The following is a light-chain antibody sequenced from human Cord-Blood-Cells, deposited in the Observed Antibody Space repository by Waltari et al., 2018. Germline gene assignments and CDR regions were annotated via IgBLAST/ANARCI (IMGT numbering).Light chain of an antibody. CDR1: SSAVGGSNY. V-gene: IGLV2-14*01. Sequence: QSALTQPASVSGSPGPSITIPCTGTSSAVGGSNYAPWYQQHPGKAPKLMIYDVSNRPSGVSNRFSGSKSGNTASLTISGLQAEDEADYYCSSYTSSSTVVFGGGTKLTVL. CDR3: SSYTSSSTVV. J-gene: IGLJ2*01. CDR2: DVS.